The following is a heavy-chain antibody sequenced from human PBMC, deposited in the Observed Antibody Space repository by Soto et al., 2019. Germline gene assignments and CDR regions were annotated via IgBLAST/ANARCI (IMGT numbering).Heavy chain of an antibody. J-gene: IGHJ4*02. CDR3: ARSTRIPGSGPFDY. D-gene: IGHD3-10*01. Sequence: ASETLSLTCAVSGGSISSSSYYWWWIRHPPGKGLEWIGSIYYSGSTYYNPSLKSRVTISVDTSKNQFSLKLSSVTAADTAVYYCARSTRIPGSGPFDYWGQGTLVTVS. V-gene: IGHV4-39*01. CDR2: IYYSGST. CDR1: GGSISSSSYY.